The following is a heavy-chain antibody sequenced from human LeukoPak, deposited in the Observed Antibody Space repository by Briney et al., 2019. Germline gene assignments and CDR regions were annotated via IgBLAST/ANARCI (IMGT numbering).Heavy chain of an antibody. D-gene: IGHD3-22*01. Sequence: PGGSLRLSCAASGFTFSSYAINWVRQAPGKGLEWVSAISGSGGRTEYADAVEGRFTISRDNSKNTLYLQMNNLRDEDTAVYYCAKDPYDSSGYYHDYWGQGTLVTVSS. CDR3: AKDPYDSSGYYHDY. CDR2: ISGSGGRT. J-gene: IGHJ4*02. V-gene: IGHV3-23*01. CDR1: GFTFSSYA.